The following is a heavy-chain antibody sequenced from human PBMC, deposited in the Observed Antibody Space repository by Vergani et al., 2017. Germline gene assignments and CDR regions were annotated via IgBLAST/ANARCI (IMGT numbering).Heavy chain of an antibody. CDR2: ISGSGGTT. CDR1: GFTFSSYP. D-gene: IGHD1-26*01. J-gene: IGHJ4*02. Sequence: EVQLLESGGGLVQPGGSLRLSCAASGFTFSSYPMSWVRQSPGKGLEWVSGISGSGGTTYYVDSVKGRFTISRDNSKNTMFLYMSSLRAEDTAIYYCAKVWELRPTYYFDYWGQGSLVTVSS. V-gene: IGHV3-23*01. CDR3: AKVWELRPTYYFDY.